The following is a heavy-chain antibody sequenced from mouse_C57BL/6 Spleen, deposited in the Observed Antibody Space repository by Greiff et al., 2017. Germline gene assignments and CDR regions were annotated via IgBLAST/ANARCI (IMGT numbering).Heavy chain of an antibody. J-gene: IGHJ1*03. CDR2: INTNNGGT. CDR1: GYTFTDYY. Sequence: EVKLLQSGRELVKPGASVKISCKASGYTFTDYYMNWVKQSHGKSLEWIGDINTNNGGTSYNQKFKGKVPLTVDKSSSTAYIELRSLTSEDSAVYYCTRGGNFDVWGTGTTVTVSS. V-gene: IGHV1-26*01. CDR3: TRGGNFDV.